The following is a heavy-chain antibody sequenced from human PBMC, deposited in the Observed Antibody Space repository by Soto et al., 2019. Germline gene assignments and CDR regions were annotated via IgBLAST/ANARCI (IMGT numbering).Heavy chain of an antibody. J-gene: IGHJ6*02. D-gene: IGHD3-10*01. CDR3: AREKGFRELPYGMDV. V-gene: IGHV3-7*05. Sequence: EVQLVESGGGLVQPGGSLRLSCAASGFTFSSYWMSWVRQAPGKGLEWVANIKQDGSEKYYVDSVKGRFTISRDNAKNSLYLQMNSLRAEDTAVYYCAREKGFRELPYGMDVWGQGTTVTVSS. CDR1: GFTFSSYW. CDR2: IKQDGSEK.